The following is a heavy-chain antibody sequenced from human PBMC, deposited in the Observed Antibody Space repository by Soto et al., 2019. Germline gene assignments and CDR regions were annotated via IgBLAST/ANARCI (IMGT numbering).Heavy chain of an antibody. J-gene: IGHJ4*02. CDR3: AKDSSAPILVVPAAMGFSVSGGYFDY. CDR2: ISGSGGST. CDR1: GFPFSSYA. Sequence: GGSLRLSCAASGFPFSSYAMSWVRQAPGRGLECVSSISGSGGSTYYADSVKGRFTISRDNSKNTLYLQMNSLRAEDTAVYYCAKDSSAPILVVPAAMGFSVSGGYFDYWGQGTLVTVSS. D-gene: IGHD2-2*01. V-gene: IGHV3-23*01.